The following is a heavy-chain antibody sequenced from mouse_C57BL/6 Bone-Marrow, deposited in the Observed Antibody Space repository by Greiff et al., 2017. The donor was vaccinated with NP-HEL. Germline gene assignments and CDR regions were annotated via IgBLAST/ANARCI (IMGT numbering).Heavy chain of an antibody. CDR1: GFTFSSYG. D-gene: IGHD1-1*01. Sequence: EVKLVESGGDLVKPGGSLKLSCAASGFTFSSYGMSWVRQTPDSVKGRFTISRDNAKNTLYLQMSSLKSEDTAMYYCARLDYYGSSRYYYAMDYWGQGTSVTVSS. V-gene: IGHV5-6*01. J-gene: IGHJ4*01. CDR3: ARLDYYGSSRYYYAMDY.